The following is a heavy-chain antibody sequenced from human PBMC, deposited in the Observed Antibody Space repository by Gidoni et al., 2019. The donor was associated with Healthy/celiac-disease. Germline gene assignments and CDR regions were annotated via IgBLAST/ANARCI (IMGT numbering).Heavy chain of an antibody. J-gene: IGHJ3*02. CDR2: ISSSSSYI. V-gene: IGHV3-21*01. CDR1: GFTFSRYS. CDR3: ARDLYGSGSYRDAFDI. Sequence: EVQLVESGGGLVKPGGSLRLSCAASGFTFSRYSMNWVRQAPGKGLEWVASISSSSSYIYYADSVKGRFTISRDNAKNSLYLQMNSLRAEDTAVYYCARDLYGSGSYRDAFDIWGQGTMVTVSS. D-gene: IGHD3-10*01.